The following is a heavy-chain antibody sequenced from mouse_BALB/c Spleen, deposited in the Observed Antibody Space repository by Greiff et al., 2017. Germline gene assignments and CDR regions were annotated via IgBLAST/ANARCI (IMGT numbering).Heavy chain of an antibody. V-gene: IGHV14-3*02. D-gene: IGHD1-1*01. CDR3: ARSLFITTVVDY. Sequence: VQLQQSGAELVKPGASVKLSCTASGFNIKDTYMHWVKQRPEQGLEWIGRIDPANGNTKYDPKFQGKATITADTSSNTAYLQLSSLTSEDTAVYYCARSLFITTVVDYGGQGTTLTVAS. CDR2: IDPANGNT. J-gene: IGHJ2*01. CDR1: GFNIKDTY.